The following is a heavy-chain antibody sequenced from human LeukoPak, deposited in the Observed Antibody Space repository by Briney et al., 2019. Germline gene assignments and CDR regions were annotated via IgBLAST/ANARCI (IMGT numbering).Heavy chain of an antibody. CDR2: LSGSGGYT. V-gene: IGHV3-23*01. J-gene: IGHJ4*02. Sequence: GGSLRLSCAASGFTFSSYAMNWVRQAPGKGLEWVSALSGSGGYTYYGDSVKGRFTISRDNSKSTLYLQMNNLRAEDTAVYYCAKDRSDFWSGYYAFDYWGQGTLVTVSS. CDR1: GFTFSSYA. CDR3: AKDRSDFWSGYYAFDY. D-gene: IGHD3-3*01.